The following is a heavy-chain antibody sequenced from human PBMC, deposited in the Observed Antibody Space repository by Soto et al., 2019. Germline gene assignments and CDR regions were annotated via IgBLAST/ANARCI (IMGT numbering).Heavy chain of an antibody. J-gene: IGHJ4*02. Sequence: QVQLVQSGAEVKKPGASVKVSCKASGYTFTTYGISWVRQAPGQGLEWMGWISAYSGSTKFAQKLQGRVTMTTDTSTTTAYMELRILTSDDTAVYYCARDFTKSSSWPYYFDYWGQGTLVTVSS. D-gene: IGHD6-13*01. V-gene: IGHV1-18*01. CDR3: ARDFTKSSSWPYYFDY. CDR1: GYTFTTYG. CDR2: ISAYSGST.